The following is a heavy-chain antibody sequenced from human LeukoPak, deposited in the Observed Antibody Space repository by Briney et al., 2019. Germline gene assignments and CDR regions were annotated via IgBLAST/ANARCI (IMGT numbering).Heavy chain of an antibody. D-gene: IGHD5-18*01. V-gene: IGHV4-31*03. J-gene: IGHJ3*02. CDR1: GGSISSGGYY. CDR2: IYYSGST. CDR3: ARDREVQLWFAFDI. Sequence: SETLSLTCTVSGGSISSGGYYWSWIRQHPGKGLEWIGNIYYSGSTYYNPSLKSRVTISVDTSKNQFSLRLSTVTAADTAVYYCARDREVQLWFAFDIWGQGTMVTVSS.